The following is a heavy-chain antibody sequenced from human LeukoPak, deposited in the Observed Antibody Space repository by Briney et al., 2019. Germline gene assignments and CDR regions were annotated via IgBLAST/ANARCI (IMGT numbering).Heavy chain of an antibody. CDR2: IYPGDSDT. CDR1: GYSFTSYW. CDR3: ASYYDSSSDAFDI. J-gene: IGHJ3*02. Sequence: GESLKISCKGSGYSFTSYWIGWVRQVPGKGLEWMGIIYPGDSDTRYSPSFQGQVTISADKSISTAYLQWSSLKASDTAMYYCASYYDSSSDAFDIWGQGTMVTVSS. V-gene: IGHV5-51*01. D-gene: IGHD3-22*01.